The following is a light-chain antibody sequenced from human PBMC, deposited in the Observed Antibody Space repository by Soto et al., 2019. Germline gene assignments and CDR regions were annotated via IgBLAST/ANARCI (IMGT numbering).Light chain of an antibody. V-gene: IGKV1-5*03. CDR2: KAS. J-gene: IGKJ1*01. CDR1: QSVSTW. Sequence: DIQMTQSPSTLSASVGDRVTITCRSSQSVSTWLAWYQQKPGKAPKLLIYKASSLKTGVPSRFSVSGSGTEFTLTISSLQPDDFATYFCQQYDTYSRTFGQGTKVEIK. CDR3: QQYDTYSRT.